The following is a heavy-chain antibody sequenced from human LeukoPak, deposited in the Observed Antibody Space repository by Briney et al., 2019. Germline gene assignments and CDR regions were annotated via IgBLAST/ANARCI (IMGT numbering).Heavy chain of an antibody. V-gene: IGHV3-23*01. J-gene: IGHJ3*02. CDR1: GFTFSSYA. Sequence: PGGSLRLSCAASGFTFSSYAMSWVRQAPGKGLEWVSAISGSGGSTYYADSVKGRFTISRDNSKNTLYLQMNSLRAEDTAVYYCAKAYYDLWSGYTDAFDIWGQGTMVTVSS. D-gene: IGHD3-3*01. CDR3: AKAYYDLWSGYTDAFDI. CDR2: ISGSGGST.